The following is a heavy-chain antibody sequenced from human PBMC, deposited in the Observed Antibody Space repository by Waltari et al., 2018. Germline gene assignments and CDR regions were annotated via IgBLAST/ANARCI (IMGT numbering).Heavy chain of an antibody. CDR3: ARLGDIVATFDY. D-gene: IGHD5-12*01. CDR2: IYHSGST. J-gene: IGHJ4*02. CDR1: GYSISSGYY. Sequence: QVQLQESGPGLVKPSETLSLTCAVSGYSISSGYYWGWIRQRPGKGLEWIGSIYHSGSTYYNPSLRSRVTISVDTTKNQFALRLISVTAADTAVYDCARLGDIVATFDYWGQGTLVTVSS. V-gene: IGHV4-38-2*01.